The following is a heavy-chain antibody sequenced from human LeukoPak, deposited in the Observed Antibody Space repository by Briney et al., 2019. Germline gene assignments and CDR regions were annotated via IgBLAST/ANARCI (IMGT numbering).Heavy chain of an antibody. J-gene: IGHJ4*02. D-gene: IGHD6-19*01. CDR3: VKDPIANSSGWWD. CDR2: ISGGGGSS. Sequence: GGSLRLSCAASGFAFTTSAMSWVRQAPGKGLEWLSVISGGGGSSFYSDSVKGRFTISRDNSMNTLYLQMSSLRAEDTAVYYCVKDPIANSSGWWDWGQGTLVTVSS. V-gene: IGHV3-23*01. CDR1: GFAFTTSA.